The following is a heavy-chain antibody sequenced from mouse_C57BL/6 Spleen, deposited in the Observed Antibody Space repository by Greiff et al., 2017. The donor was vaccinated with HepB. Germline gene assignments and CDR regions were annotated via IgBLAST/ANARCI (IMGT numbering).Heavy chain of an antibody. D-gene: IGHD2-14*01. CDR1: GYTFTSYW. J-gene: IGHJ1*03. CDR3: ARWYDGGWYFDV. CDR2: IDPSDSYT. V-gene: IGHV1-69*01. Sequence: QVQLKQPGAELVMPGASVKLSCKASGYTFTSYWMHWVKQRPGQGLEWIGEIDPSDSYTNYNQKFKGKSTLTVDKSSSTAYMQLSSLTSEDSAVYYCARWYDGGWYFDVWGTGTTVTVSS.